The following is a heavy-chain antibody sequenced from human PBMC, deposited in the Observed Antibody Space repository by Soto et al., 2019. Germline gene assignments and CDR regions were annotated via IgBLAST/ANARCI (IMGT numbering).Heavy chain of an antibody. CDR1: GGSFSGYY. D-gene: IGHD5-12*01. CDR2: INHSGST. V-gene: IGHV4-34*01. CDR3: ARGYSGYDFGY. Sequence: SETLSLTCAVYGGSFSGYYWSWIRQPPGKGLEWIGEINHSGSTNYNPSLKSRVTISVDTSKNQFSLKLSSVAAADTAVYYCARGYSGYDFGYWGQGTLVTVSS. J-gene: IGHJ4*02.